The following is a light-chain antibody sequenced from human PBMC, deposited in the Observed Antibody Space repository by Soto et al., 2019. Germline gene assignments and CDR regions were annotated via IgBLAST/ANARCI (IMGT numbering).Light chain of an antibody. V-gene: IGLV4-60*02. Sequence: QAVVTQSSSASASLGSSVKLTSTLSSGHSSYIIAWHQQQPGKAPRYLMKLEGSGSYNKGSGVPDRFSGSSSGADRYLTISTLQFADEADYYCGPWYSNTHTVFGGGTKLTVL. CDR3: GPWYSNTHTV. J-gene: IGLJ3*02. CDR2: LEGSGSY. CDR1: SGHSSYI.